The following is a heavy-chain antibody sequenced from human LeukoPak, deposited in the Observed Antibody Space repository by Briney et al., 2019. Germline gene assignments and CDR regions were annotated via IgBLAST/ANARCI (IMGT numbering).Heavy chain of an antibody. CDR1: GFTLSSYA. J-gene: IGHJ6*03. D-gene: IGHD3-10*01. Sequence: GGSLRLSCAASGFTLSSYAMSWVRQAPGKGLEWVSSISASGGSTNYADSVKGRFTISRDNSKNTVYLQMNSLGAEDTAVYYCAKVMKGSERLTMVRGVIIKTAGLYYMDVWGKGTTVTVSS. V-gene: IGHV3-23*01. CDR2: ISASGGST. CDR3: AKVMKGSERLTMVRGVIIKTAGLYYMDV.